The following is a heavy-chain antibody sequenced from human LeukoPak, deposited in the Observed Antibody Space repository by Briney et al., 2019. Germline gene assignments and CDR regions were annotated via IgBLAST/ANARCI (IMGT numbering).Heavy chain of an antibody. V-gene: IGHV6-1*01. Sequence: SQTLSLTYSLCGDILYRTKAGWGWVRQTQSTGLEWLERTLYRGNVYKDDEGWYKDSERQITKEIDTVRKQCSLQLNRLTPENTAFYYCARGGLVRGSINSFIAFDVWGEGIMVTVSS. D-gene: IGHD3-10*01. CDR2: TLYRGNVYK. CDR1: GDILYRTKAG. CDR3: ARGGLVRGSINSFIAFDV. J-gene: IGHJ3*01.